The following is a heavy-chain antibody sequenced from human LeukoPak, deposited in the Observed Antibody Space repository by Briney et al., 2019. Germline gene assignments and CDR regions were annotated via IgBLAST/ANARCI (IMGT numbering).Heavy chain of an antibody. J-gene: IGHJ6*03. CDR3: ARTTTVRGTYYMDV. V-gene: IGHV4-61*03. D-gene: IGHD3-10*01. Sequence: SETLSLTCTVSGGSINSGSYYWSWIRQPPGKGLEWIVSIYYSGSTNYNPSLKSRVTISVDTSKNRFSLKLRSVTAADTAVYYCARTTTVRGTYYMDVWGKGTTVTVSS. CDR2: IYYSGST. CDR1: GGSINSGSYY.